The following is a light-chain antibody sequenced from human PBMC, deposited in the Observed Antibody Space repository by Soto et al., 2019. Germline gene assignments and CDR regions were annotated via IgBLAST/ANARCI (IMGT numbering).Light chain of an antibody. CDR3: QHYVSPPIT. V-gene: IGKV3-20*01. Sequence: EIVMTQSPATLSVSPGERATLSCRASQSVTSNYLAWYQQKPGQAPRLLVYGASSRATGISDRFSGSGSGTDFTLIISRLEPEDFAVYYCQHYVSPPITFGQGTRLEIK. CDR1: QSVTSNY. J-gene: IGKJ5*01. CDR2: GAS.